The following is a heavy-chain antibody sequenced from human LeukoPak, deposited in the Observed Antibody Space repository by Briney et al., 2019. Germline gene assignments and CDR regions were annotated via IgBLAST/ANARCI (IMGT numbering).Heavy chain of an antibody. CDR2: IYTSGST. J-gene: IGHJ6*03. Sequence: SETLSLTCAVYGGSFSGYYWSWIRQPAGKGLEWIGRIYTSGSTNYNPSLKSRVTISVDTSKNQFSLKLSSVTAADTAVYYCARDVDYYYYYMDVWGKGTTVTISS. V-gene: IGHV4-4*07. CDR1: GGSFSGYY. CDR3: ARDVDYYYYYMDV.